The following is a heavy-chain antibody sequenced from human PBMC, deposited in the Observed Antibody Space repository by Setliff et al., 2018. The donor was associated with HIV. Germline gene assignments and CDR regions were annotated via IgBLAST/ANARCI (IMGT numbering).Heavy chain of an antibody. Sequence: SETLSLTCTVSGDSISNYYWSWVRQPPGKGLEWIGYIYTTGSTNYNPSLKSRVTMSVDTSKNQFSLRLTSVTAADTAVYYCARGRMGYYGSGSYLPWGQGMLVTVS. J-gene: IGHJ5*02. D-gene: IGHD3-10*01. CDR1: GDSISNYY. CDR3: ARGRMGYYGSGSYLP. V-gene: IGHV4-4*09. CDR2: IYTTGST.